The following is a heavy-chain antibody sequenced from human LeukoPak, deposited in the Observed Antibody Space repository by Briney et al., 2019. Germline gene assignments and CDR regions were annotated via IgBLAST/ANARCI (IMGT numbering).Heavy chain of an antibody. CDR3: ARDGIAAAGHFDY. D-gene: IGHD6-13*01. CDR2: INPNSGGT. J-gene: IGHJ4*02. V-gene: IGHV1-2*04. CDR1: GYTFTGYY. Sequence: GASVKVSCKASGYTFTGYYMHWVRQAPGQGLELMGWINPNSGGTNYAQKFQGWVTMTRDTSISTAYMELSRLRSDDTAVYYCARDGIAAAGHFDYWGQGTLVTVSP.